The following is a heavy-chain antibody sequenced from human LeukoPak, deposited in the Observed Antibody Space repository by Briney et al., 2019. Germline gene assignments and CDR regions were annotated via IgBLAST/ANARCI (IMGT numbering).Heavy chain of an antibody. V-gene: IGHV1-18*04. J-gene: IGHJ4*02. CDR3: ARGFYGSGSCCFDY. CDR2: ISGHNGNT. D-gene: IGHD3-10*01. Sequence: ASVKVSFKASGYTFTSYAITWVRQAPGQGLEWMGWISGHNGNTDYAQKLQGRVTMTTDTSTSTAYMDLRSLRSDDTAVYYCARGFYGSGSCCFDYWGQGTLVTVSS. CDR1: GYTFTSYA.